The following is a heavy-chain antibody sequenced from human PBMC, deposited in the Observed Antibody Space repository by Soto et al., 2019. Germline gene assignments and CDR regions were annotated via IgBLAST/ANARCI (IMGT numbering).Heavy chain of an antibody. CDR1: GFPVSSNY. D-gene: IGHD3-10*01. CDR2: TYTSGTI. Sequence: EVQLEESGGGLIQPGGSLRLSCAASGFPVSSNYMTWVRQAPGKGLEWVAITYTSGTIYYIDSVKGRFTVSRDSSHISLDLQMNSVRAEDTAVSYCARGRGTFFDFWGQGTLVTVS. CDR3: ARGRGTFFDF. J-gene: IGHJ4*02. V-gene: IGHV3-53*01.